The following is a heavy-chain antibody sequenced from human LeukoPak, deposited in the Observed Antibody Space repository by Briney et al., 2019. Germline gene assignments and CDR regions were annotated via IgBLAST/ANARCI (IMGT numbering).Heavy chain of an antibody. J-gene: IGHJ6*02. Sequence: PGGSLRLSCAASGFTFSGYSMNWVRQAPGKGLEWVSSISSSSSYIYYADSVKGRFTISRDNAKNSLYLQMNSLRAEDTAVYYCARLPVMPINRPYYYYGMDVWGQGTTVTVSS. CDR1: GFTFSGYS. D-gene: IGHD1-14*01. CDR2: ISSSSSYI. V-gene: IGHV3-21*01. CDR3: ARLPVMPINRPYYYYGMDV.